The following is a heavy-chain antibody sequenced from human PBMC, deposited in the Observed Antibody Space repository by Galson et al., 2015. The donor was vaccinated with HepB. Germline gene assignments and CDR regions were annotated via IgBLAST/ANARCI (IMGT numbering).Heavy chain of an antibody. V-gene: IGHV3-49*03. J-gene: IGHJ4*02. CDR3: TREGYRSGWYGYNY. CDR2: IRSKAYGGTT. CDR1: GFTFGDYA. Sequence: SLRLSCAASGFTFGDYAMSWFRQAPGKGLEWVGFIRSKAYGGTTEYAASVKGRFTISRDDSKSIAYLQMNSLKTEDTAVYYCTREGYRSGWYGYNYWGQGTLVTVSS. D-gene: IGHD6-19*01.